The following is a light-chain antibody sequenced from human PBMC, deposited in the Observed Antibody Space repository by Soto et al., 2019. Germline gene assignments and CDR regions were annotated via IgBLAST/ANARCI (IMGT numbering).Light chain of an antibody. CDR1: QSVSSTY. Sequence: EIVLTQSPGTLSLSPGERATLSCRASQSVSSTYLAWYQQKPGQAPRLLIYGASTRATGIPDRFSGSGSGTHFTLTISRLEPGDFAAYYCQHFGSSPRTFGQGTKVDI. CDR3: QHFGSSPRT. V-gene: IGKV3-20*01. CDR2: GAS. J-gene: IGKJ1*01.